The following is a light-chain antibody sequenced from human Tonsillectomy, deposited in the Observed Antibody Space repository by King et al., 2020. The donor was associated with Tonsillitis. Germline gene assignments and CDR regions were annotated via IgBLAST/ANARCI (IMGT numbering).Light chain of an antibody. CDR3: QQRRTWR. J-gene: IGKJ4*01. Sequence: LESGVPSRFSGSGSGTEFTLTISSLEPEDFAVYYCQQRRTWRVGVGTKVEI. V-gene: IGKV1-9*01.